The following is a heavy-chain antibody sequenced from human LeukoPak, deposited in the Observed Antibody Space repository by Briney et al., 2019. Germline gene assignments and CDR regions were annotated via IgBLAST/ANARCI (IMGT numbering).Heavy chain of an antibody. CDR3: ARDPFPYYYDSSGYYYDLLFDY. J-gene: IGHJ4*02. CDR2: INPSSGGT. D-gene: IGHD3-22*01. V-gene: IGHV1-2*02. Sequence: GASVKVSCKASGYTFTGYYMHWVRQAPGQGLEWMGWINPSSGGTNYAQKFQGRVTMTRDTSISTAYMELSRLRSDDTAVYYCARDPFPYYYDSSGYYYDLLFDYWGQGTLVTVSS. CDR1: GYTFTGYY.